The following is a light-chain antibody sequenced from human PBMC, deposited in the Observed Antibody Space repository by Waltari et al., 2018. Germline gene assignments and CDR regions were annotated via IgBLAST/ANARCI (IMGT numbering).Light chain of an antibody. CDR3: QHYTEQPLT. Sequence: EIVMTQSPATLSVSPGEGATLSCRASQSVSRNLAWYQQKPGQAPRLLIFGASARATGIPARFSGSGSGTEFTLTISSLQSEDVAVYFCQHYTEQPLTFGGGTKVEVK. V-gene: IGKV3-15*01. CDR1: QSVSRN. J-gene: IGKJ4*01. CDR2: GAS.